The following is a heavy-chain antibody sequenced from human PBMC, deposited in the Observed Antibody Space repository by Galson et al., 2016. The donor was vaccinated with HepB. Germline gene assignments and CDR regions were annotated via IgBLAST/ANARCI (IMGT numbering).Heavy chain of an antibody. CDR3: ARDGFPGFGSFFDY. CDR2: VSHRGTT. J-gene: IGHJ4*01. Sequence: LSLTCTVSGESLSGYFWSWIRQPPGKGLEWIGEVSHRGTTNYDPSLESRVTISADTSKNQFSLNLSSVTAADTAVYFCARDGFPGFGSFFDYWGHGALVTVSS. CDR1: GESLSGYF. V-gene: IGHV4-34*01. D-gene: IGHD3-10*01.